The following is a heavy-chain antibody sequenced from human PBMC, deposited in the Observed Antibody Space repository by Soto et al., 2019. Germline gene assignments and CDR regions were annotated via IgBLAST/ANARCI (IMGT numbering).Heavy chain of an antibody. Sequence: GGSLGLSCAVSGFTFSSYSMNWVRQAPGKGLEWVSAISGSGGSTYYADSVKGRFTISRDNSKNTLYLQMNSLRAEDTAVYYCAKGVALDIVVVVAPDPNWFDPWGQGTPVTVSS. D-gene: IGHD2-15*01. CDR3: AKGVALDIVVVVAPDPNWFDP. CDR1: GFTFSSYS. J-gene: IGHJ5*02. CDR2: ISGSGGST. V-gene: IGHV3-23*01.